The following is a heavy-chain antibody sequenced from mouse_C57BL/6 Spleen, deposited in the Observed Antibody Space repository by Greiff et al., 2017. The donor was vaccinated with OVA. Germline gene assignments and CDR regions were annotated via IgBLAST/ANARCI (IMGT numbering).Heavy chain of an antibody. CDR3: ARWDGPYYFDY. Sequence: QVQLKESGAELARPGASVKLSCKASGYTFTSYGISWVKQRTGQGLEWIGEIYPRSGNTYYNEKFKGKATLTADKSSSTAYMELRSLTSEDSAVYFCARWDGPYYFDYWGQGTTLTVSS. CDR2: IYPRSGNT. J-gene: IGHJ2*01. CDR1: GYTFTSYG. D-gene: IGHD2-3*01. V-gene: IGHV1-81*01.